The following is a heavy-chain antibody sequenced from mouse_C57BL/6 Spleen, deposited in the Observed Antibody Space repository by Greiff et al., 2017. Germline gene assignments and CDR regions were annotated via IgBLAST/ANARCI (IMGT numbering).Heavy chain of an antibody. CDR2: INYDGSST. CDR3: ARDDDYDEGFAY. CDR1: GFTFSDYY. J-gene: IGHJ3*01. D-gene: IGHD2-4*01. V-gene: IGHV5-16*01. Sequence: EVMLVESEGGLVQPGSSMKLSCTASGFTFSDYYMAWVRQVPEKGLEWVANINYDGSSTYYLDSLKSRFIISRDNAKTILYLQMSSLKSEDTATYYWARDDDYDEGFAYWGQGTLVTVSA.